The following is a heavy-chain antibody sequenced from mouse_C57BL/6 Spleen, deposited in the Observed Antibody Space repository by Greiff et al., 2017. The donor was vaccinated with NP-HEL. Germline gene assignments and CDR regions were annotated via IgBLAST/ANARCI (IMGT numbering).Heavy chain of an antibody. D-gene: IGHD1-1*01. V-gene: IGHV14-1*01. Sequence: VQLKQSGAELVRPGASVKLSCTASGFNIKDYYMHWVKQRPEQGLEWIGRIDPEDGDTEYAPKFQGKATMTADPSSNTAYLQLSSLTSEDTAVYYCTTKFITTVVASYYAMDYWGQGTSVTVSS. CDR2: IDPEDGDT. CDR3: TTKFITTVVASYYAMDY. J-gene: IGHJ4*01. CDR1: GFNIKDYY.